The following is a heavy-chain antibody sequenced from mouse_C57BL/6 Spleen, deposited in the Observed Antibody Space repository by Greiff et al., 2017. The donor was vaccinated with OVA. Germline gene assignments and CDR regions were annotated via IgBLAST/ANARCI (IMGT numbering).Heavy chain of an antibody. V-gene: IGHV1-39*01. CDR3: ARITTVVAKDLDYAMDY. CDR2: INPNYGTT. Sequence: EVQLKESGPELVKPGASVKISCKASGYSFTDYNMNWVKQSNGKSLEWIGVINPNYGTTSYNQKFKGKATLTVDQSSSTAYMQLNSLTSEDSAVYYCARITTVVAKDLDYAMDYWGQGTSVTVSS. CDR1: GYSFTDYN. J-gene: IGHJ4*01. D-gene: IGHD1-1*01.